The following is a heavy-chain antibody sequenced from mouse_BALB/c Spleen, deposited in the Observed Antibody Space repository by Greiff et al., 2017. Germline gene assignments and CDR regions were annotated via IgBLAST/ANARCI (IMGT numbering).Heavy chain of an antibody. CDR2: ISSGSSTI. CDR3: ARTWEGYFDY. Sequence: EVKVVESGGGLVQPGGSRKLSCAASGFTFSSFGMHWVRQAPEKGLEWVAYISSGSSTIYYADTVKGRFTISRDNPKNTLFLQMTSLRSEDTAMYYCARTWEGYFDYWGQGTTLTVSS. D-gene: IGHD4-1*01. J-gene: IGHJ2*01. V-gene: IGHV5-17*02. CDR1: GFTFSSFG.